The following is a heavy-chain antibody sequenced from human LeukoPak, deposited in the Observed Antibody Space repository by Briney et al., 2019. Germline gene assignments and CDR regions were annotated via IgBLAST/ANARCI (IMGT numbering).Heavy chain of an antibody. CDR3: AREGGTSGYYDAFDI. D-gene: IGHD3-22*01. J-gene: IGHJ3*02. V-gene: IGHV3-48*03. CDR2: ISSSGSAI. Sequence: GGSLRLSCAASGFSSYEMNWVRQAPGKGLEWISYISSSGSAIYYADSVKGRFTISRDNAKNSLYLQMNSLRAEDTAVYYCAREGGTSGYYDAFDIWGQGTMVTVSS. CDR1: GFSSYE.